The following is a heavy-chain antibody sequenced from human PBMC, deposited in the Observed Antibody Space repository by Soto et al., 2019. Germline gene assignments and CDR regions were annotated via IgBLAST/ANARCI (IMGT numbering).Heavy chain of an antibody. J-gene: IGHJ4*02. CDR1: GYTFNSYA. CDR2: INAGNGNT. Sequence: ASAKVSCTATGYTFNSYAMHWVRQDPGQRLEWMGWINAGNGNTKYSQKFQGRVTITRDTSASTAYMELSSLRSEDTAVYYCARAPGGSSSFVDYWGQGTLVTVS. D-gene: IGHD6-6*01. CDR3: ARAPGGSSSFVDY. V-gene: IGHV1-3*01.